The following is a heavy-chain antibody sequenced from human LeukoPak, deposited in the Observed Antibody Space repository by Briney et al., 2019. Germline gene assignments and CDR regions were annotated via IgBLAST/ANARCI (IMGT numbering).Heavy chain of an antibody. CDR2: IYYSGST. Sequence: WVRRPPGKGLEWIGSIYYSGSTYYKPSLKSRVSISEDTSKNQFSLKLSSVTVADTAVYYCAGQYDFWSGSGQKNWFDPWGQGTLVTVSS. V-gene: IGHV4-39*01. D-gene: IGHD3-3*01. CDR3: AGQYDFWSGSGQKNWFDP. J-gene: IGHJ5*02.